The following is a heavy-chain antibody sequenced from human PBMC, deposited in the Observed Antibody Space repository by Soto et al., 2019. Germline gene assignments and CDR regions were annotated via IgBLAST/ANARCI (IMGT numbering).Heavy chain of an antibody. CDR2: IVRIFGTT. J-gene: IGHJ6*02. V-gene: IGHV1-69*01. CDR3: ARGGDGYNYYYCYGMDV. Sequence: QVQLVQSGAEVKKPGSSVKVSCTASVGTFSSYTINWVRQAPGQGLEWMGGIVRIFGTTNYAQKFKGRFTLTADESPSIAYMELSSLRSEDTAVYYCARGGDGYNYYYCYGMDVWGQGTTVTVSS. CDR1: VGTFSSYT. D-gene: IGHD5-12*01.